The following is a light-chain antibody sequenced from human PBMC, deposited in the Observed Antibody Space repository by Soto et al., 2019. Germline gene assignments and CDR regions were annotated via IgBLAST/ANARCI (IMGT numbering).Light chain of an antibody. CDR3: PQYGSSLWT. J-gene: IGKJ1*01. Sequence: EVVLTQSPGTLSLSPGERASLSCRASQSVYSTYLAWYQQKPGQAPRLLIYATSTRATGIPDRFSGSGSGTDFTLTISRLEPEDFAVYYCPQYGSSLWTFGQGTKVEIK. CDR1: QSVYSTY. CDR2: ATS. V-gene: IGKV3-20*01.